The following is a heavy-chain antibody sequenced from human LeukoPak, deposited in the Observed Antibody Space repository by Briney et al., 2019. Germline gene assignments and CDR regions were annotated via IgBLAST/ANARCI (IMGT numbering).Heavy chain of an antibody. Sequence: SQTLSLTCAISGDSVSVNSDVWNWIRQSPSRGLEWLGRTYYKSKWYNDYAVSVKSRITISPDTSKNQFSLRLNSVTPEDTAVYYCARDADWGYDAFDIWGQGTMVTVSS. J-gene: IGHJ3*02. CDR3: ARDADWGYDAFDI. D-gene: IGHD7-27*01. V-gene: IGHV6-1*01. CDR2: TYYKSKWYN. CDR1: GDSVSVNSDV.